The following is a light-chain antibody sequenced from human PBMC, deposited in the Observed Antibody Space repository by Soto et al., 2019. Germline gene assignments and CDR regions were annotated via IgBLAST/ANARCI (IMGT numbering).Light chain of an antibody. CDR3: QSYDSSLGV. Sequence: QSVLTQPPSVSGAPGQRVTISCTGSSSNIGAGYDVHWYQQLPGTAPKLLIYGNSNRPSGVPDRFSGSKSGTSASLPITGLQAEDEADYYCQSYDSSLGVFGTGTKLTVL. J-gene: IGLJ1*01. CDR1: SSNIGAGYD. CDR2: GNS. V-gene: IGLV1-40*01.